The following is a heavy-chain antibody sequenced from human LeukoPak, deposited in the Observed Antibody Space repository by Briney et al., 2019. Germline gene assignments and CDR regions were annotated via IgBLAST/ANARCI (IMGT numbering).Heavy chain of an antibody. CDR3: ARAGSHWHYVY. Sequence: SGGSLRLSCAASGFTFSGFSMSWVRQSPTKGLEWVANIKQDGSVRYYVDSVKGRFTISRDNAKNSLSLQMNNLRVEDTAVYYCARAGSHWHYVYWGQGTVVTVSS. V-gene: IGHV3-7*01. CDR1: GFTFSGFS. J-gene: IGHJ4*02. D-gene: IGHD3-10*01. CDR2: IKQDGSVR.